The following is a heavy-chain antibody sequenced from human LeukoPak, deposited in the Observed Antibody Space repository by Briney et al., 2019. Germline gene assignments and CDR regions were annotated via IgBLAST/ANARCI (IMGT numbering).Heavy chain of an antibody. D-gene: IGHD5-18*01. CDR2: ISGSGGST. J-gene: IGHJ4*02. CDR3: ASVWRALGYTIDY. Sequence: PGGSLRLSCAASGFTFSSYAMSWVRQAPGKGLEWVSAISGSGGSTYYADSVKGRFTISRDNSKNTLYLQMNSLRVEDTAVYYCASVWRALGYTIDYWGQGTQVAVSS. V-gene: IGHV3-23*01. CDR1: GFTFSSYA.